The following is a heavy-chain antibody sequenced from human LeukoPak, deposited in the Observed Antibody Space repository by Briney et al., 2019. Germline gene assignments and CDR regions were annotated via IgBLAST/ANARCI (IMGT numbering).Heavy chain of an antibody. D-gene: IGHD5-24*01. J-gene: IGHJ4*02. CDR3: AKNFGWQQFDY. V-gene: IGHV3-7*01. CDR1: GFTFSSHW. Sequence: GGSLRLSCAASGFTFSSHWMDWVRQAPGKGLEWVANVNPDGSVKHYVDSVKGRFTTSRDNTKNSLYLEMNSLRAEDTAVYYCAKNFGWQQFDYWGQGTLVTVSS. CDR2: VNPDGSVK.